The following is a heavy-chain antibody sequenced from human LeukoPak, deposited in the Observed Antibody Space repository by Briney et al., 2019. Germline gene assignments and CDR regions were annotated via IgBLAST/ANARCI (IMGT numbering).Heavy chain of an antibody. CDR1: RFTLSTYW. V-gene: IGHV3-7*01. Sequence: PGGSLRLSCAASRFTLSTYWMSWVRQAPGKGLEWVAHIKQDGSQEYYVDSVKGRFTISRDSAKNSLYLQMNSLRAEDTAVYYCARDCSSGCDAFDIWGQGTMVTVSS. D-gene: IGHD6-19*01. CDR3: ARDCSSGCDAFDI. CDR2: IKQDGSQE. J-gene: IGHJ3*02.